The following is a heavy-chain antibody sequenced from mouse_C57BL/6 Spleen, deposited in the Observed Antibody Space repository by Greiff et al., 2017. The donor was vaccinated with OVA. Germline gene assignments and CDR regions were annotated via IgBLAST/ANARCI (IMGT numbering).Heavy chain of an antibody. Sequence: EVHLVESGGGLVKPGGSLKLSCAASGFTFSDYGMHWVRQAPEKGLEWVAYISSGSSTIYYADTVKGRFTISRDNAKNTLFLQMTSLRSEDTAMYYCARGDGYYGDYWGQGTTLTVSS. V-gene: IGHV5-17*01. CDR1: GFTFSDYG. CDR3: ARGDGYYGDY. J-gene: IGHJ2*01. D-gene: IGHD2-3*01. CDR2: ISSGSSTI.